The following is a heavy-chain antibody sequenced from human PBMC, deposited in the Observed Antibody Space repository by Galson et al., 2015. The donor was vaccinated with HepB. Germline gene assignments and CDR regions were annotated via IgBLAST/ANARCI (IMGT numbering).Heavy chain of an antibody. Sequence: CAISGDSVSRNSVAWNWIRQSPSRGLEWLGRIYYRSKWYNDYAMSVKSRIIINPDTSKNQCSLQLKSASPEDTAVYYCARDRVLFFGLTDKVRGGLQRVNWFDAWGQGTPVTVSS. J-gene: IGHJ5*02. D-gene: IGHD3-10*01. CDR2: IYYRSKWYN. CDR3: ARDRVLFFGLTDKVRGGLQRVNWFDA. V-gene: IGHV6-1*01. CDR1: GDSVSRNSVA.